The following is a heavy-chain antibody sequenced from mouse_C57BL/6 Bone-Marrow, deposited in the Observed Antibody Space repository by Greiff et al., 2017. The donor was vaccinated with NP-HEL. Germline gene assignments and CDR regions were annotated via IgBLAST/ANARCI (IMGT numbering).Heavy chain of an antibody. V-gene: IGHV1-55*01. Sequence: QVQLKQPGAELVKPGASVKMSCKASGYTFTSYWITWVKQRPGQGLEWIGDIYPGSGSTTYNEKFKSKATLTVDTSSSTAYMQLSSLTSEDSAVYSCSHYYGSSYAYYAMDYWGQGTSVTVSS. D-gene: IGHD1-1*01. J-gene: IGHJ4*01. CDR1: GYTFTSYW. CDR3: SHYYGSSYAYYAMDY. CDR2: IYPGSGST.